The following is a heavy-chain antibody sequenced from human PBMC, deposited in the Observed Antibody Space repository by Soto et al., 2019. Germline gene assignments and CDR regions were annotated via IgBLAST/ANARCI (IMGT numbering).Heavy chain of an antibody. CDR2: ISGSGGGT. CDR1: GFTFSSYA. Sequence: EVQLLESGGGLVQPGGSLRLSCAASGFTFSSYAMSWVRQAPGKGLEWVSAISGSGGGTVYADSVKGRFTISRDNSKNTLYLQMNRLRAEDTAVYYCAKDQLGTTKWAPWYWGQGTLVTVSS. D-gene: IGHD1-1*01. J-gene: IGHJ4*02. V-gene: IGHV3-23*01. CDR3: AKDQLGTTKWAPWY.